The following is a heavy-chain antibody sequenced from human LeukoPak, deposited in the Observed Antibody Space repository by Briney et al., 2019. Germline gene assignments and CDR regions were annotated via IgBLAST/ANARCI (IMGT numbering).Heavy chain of an antibody. V-gene: IGHV4-59*01. CDR3: AREVYSSGG. Sequence: SETLSLTCTVSGGSISSYYWSWIRQPPGKGLEWIGYIYYSGSTNYNPSLKSRATISVDTSKNQFSLKLSSVTAADTAVYYCAREVYSSGGWGQGTLVTVSS. J-gene: IGHJ4*02. D-gene: IGHD6-25*01. CDR1: GGSISSYY. CDR2: IYYSGST.